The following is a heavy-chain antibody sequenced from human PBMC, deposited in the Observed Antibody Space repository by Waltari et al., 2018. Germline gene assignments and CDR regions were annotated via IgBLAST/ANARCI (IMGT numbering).Heavy chain of an antibody. J-gene: IGHJ4*02. CDR2: IDSVGRT. CDR3: ARLYYDFWSGYYTNGYYLDY. CDR1: GFTVSSNY. V-gene: IGHV3-53*01. Sequence: EVQLVESGGGLIQPGGSLRLSCAASGFTVSSNYMSWVRQAPGKGVEWVSVIDSVGRTYDAESVKGRCTISRDNSKNTLYLQMNSLRAEDTAVYYCARLYYDFWSGYYTNGYYLDYWGQGTLVTVSS. D-gene: IGHD3-3*01.